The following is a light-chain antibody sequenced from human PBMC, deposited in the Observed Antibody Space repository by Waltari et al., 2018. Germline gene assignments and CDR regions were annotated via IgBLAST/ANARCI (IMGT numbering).Light chain of an antibody. Sequence: EIVLTQSPATLSVSPGERATLSCRASQSVSTKVAWYQQRPGQAPRLRIYAASARATGGPARFGGSGSETDFTLTISGLQSEDFAVYYCQHYEGWPPWTFGQGTKV. CDR2: AAS. CDR3: QHYEGWPPWT. CDR1: QSVSTK. J-gene: IGKJ1*01. V-gene: IGKV3-15*01.